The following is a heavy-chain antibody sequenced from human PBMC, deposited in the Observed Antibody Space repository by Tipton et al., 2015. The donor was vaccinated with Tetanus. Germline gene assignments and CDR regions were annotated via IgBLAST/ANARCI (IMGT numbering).Heavy chain of an antibody. V-gene: IGHV3-21*01. CDR1: GFTFSNYK. CDR3: VSGSALDY. Sequence: SLRLSCAVSGFTFSNYKMNWVRQGPGRGLEWVSSISSTSRYINYAASVKGRFTISRDNVKSSLFLEMNSLRADDTAVYYCVSGSALDYWGQGTLITVSS. D-gene: IGHD6-25*01. CDR2: ISSTSRYI. J-gene: IGHJ4*02.